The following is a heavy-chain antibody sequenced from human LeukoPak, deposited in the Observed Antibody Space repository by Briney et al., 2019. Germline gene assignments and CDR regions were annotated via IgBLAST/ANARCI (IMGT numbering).Heavy chain of an antibody. CDR2: IYYSGST. CDR3: AREREGYSGYDFFDY. J-gene: IGHJ4*02. CDR1: GGSISSYY. Sequence: SETLSLTCAVSGGSISSYYWSWIRQHPGKGLEWIGYIYYSGSTYYNPSLKSRVTISVDTSKNQFSLKLSSVTAADTAVYYCAREREGYSGYDFFDYWGQGTLVTVSS. V-gene: IGHV4-59*06. D-gene: IGHD5-12*01.